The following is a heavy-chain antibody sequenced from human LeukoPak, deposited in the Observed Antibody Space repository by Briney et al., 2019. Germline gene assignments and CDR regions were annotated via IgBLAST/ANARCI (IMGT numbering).Heavy chain of an antibody. Sequence: GGSLRLSCIASGFTFGDYAMNWVRQAPGRGLEWVSSISSSSTYIYYADSVKGRFTISRDNAKNSLYLQMNSLRAEDTAVYYCARDPVGAIGYGMDVWGQGTTVTVSS. CDR1: GFTFGDYA. D-gene: IGHD1-26*01. V-gene: IGHV3-21*01. CDR2: ISSSSTYI. J-gene: IGHJ6*02. CDR3: ARDPVGAIGYGMDV.